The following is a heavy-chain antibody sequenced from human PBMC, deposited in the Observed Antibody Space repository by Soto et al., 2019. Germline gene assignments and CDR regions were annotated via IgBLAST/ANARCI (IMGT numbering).Heavy chain of an antibody. V-gene: IGHV1-3*01. CDR3: ARLTYDSSGYYYFDY. CDR2: INAGNANT. Sequence: XSXKVSCKASGYTXTSYAMHCVRQAPGQRLEWMGWINAGNANTKYSKKFQGRVTITRDTSASTAYMELSSMRSEDTAVYYCARLTYDSSGYYYFDYWGQGTLGTVS. J-gene: IGHJ4*02. CDR1: GYTXTSYA. D-gene: IGHD3-22*01.